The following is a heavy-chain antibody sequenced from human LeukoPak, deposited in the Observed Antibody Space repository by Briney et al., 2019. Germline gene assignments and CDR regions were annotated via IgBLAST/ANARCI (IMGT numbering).Heavy chain of an antibody. J-gene: IGHJ4*02. CDR2: MYYSGST. CDR3: ARVGLERYYDSSGYYGRAFDY. D-gene: IGHD3-22*01. CDR1: GGSISSYY. Sequence: SETLSLTCTVSGGSISSYYWSWIRQPPGKGLEWIGYMYYSGSTNYNPSLKSRVTISVDTSKNQFSLKLSSVTAADTAVYYCARVGLERYYDSSGYYGRAFDYWGQGTLVTVSS. V-gene: IGHV4-59*01.